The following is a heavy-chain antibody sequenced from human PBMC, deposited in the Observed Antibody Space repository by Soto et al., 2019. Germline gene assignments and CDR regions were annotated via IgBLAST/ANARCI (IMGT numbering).Heavy chain of an antibody. V-gene: IGHV1-18*01. CDR2: VSPYNGNT. CDR3: ARDRGYNWNYGWFDP. D-gene: IGHD1-7*01. J-gene: IGHJ5*02. Sequence: QVQLVQSGAEVKKPGASVKVSCKASGYTFSNYGISWVRQAPGQGLEWMGRVSPYNGNTNYEQKLQGRVTMTTDTSTSTAYMELRSLRSDDTDVYYCARDRGYNWNYGWFDPWGQGTLVTVSS. CDR1: GYTFSNYG.